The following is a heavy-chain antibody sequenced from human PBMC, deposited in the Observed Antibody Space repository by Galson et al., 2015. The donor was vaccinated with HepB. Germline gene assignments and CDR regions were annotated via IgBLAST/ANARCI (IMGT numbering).Heavy chain of an antibody. J-gene: IGHJ4*02. D-gene: IGHD3-16*01. Sequence: SLRLSCAASGFTFSSYAMHWVRQAPGKGLEWVAVISYDGSNKYYADSVKGRFTISRDNSKNTLYLQMNSLRAEDTAVYYCARDLRGGSHYFDYWGRGTLVTVSS. CDR3: ARDLRGGSHYFDY. CDR1: GFTFSSYA. V-gene: IGHV3-30*04. CDR2: ISYDGSNK.